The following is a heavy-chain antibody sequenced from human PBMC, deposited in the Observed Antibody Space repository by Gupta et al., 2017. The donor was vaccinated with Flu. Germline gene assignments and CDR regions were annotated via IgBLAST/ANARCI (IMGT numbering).Heavy chain of an antibody. J-gene: IGHJ4*02. Sequence: EVQLVETGGQLVQPGGSLKVSCAVSGFNFSGAGLHWVRQSSGKGLEWVGSIRSKANDYATVYAAAVKGRFTISRDDATTTMDLHMNSLKKEDKALYFCTMNGTDFSDWGQGTMVTVAS. CDR2: IRSKANDYAT. CDR1: GFNFSGAG. V-gene: IGHV3-73*02. D-gene: IGHD1-1*01. CDR3: TMNGTDFSD.